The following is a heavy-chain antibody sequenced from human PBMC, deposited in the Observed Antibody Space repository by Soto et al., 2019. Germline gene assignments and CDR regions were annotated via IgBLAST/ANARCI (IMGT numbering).Heavy chain of an antibody. Sequence: EVQLLGSGGGLVRPGGSLRLSCAGSGFTFSSYPMSWVRQAPGKGPEWVAAIKAAGGDTYYADSVKGRFTISRDNFNDILYLQMNRLTVEDTAMYYWKRDVMASSTPGADYWGQGTLVTVSS. CDR2: IKAAGGDT. CDR3: KRDVMASSTPGADY. D-gene: IGHD5-12*01. V-gene: IGHV3-23*01. CDR1: GFTFSSYP. J-gene: IGHJ4*02.